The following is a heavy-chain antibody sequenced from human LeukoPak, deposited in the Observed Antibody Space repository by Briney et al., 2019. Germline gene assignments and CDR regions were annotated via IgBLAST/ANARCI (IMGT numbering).Heavy chain of an antibody. V-gene: IGHV3-53*01. D-gene: IGHD3-22*01. CDR3: AREGDSSGYIDYYGMDV. Sequence: GGSLRLSCAASGFTVSSNYMSWVGQAPGKGLEWVSVIYSGGSTYYADSVKGRFTISRDNSKNTLYLQMNSLRAEDTAVYYCAREGDSSGYIDYYGMDVWGQGTTVTVSS. CDR1: GFTVSSNY. J-gene: IGHJ6*02. CDR2: IYSGGST.